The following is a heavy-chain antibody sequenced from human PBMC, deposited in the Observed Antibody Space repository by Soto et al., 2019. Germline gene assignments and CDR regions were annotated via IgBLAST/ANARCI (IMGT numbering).Heavy chain of an antibody. CDR3: TRWDSTVTILAYYYGMDV. Sequence: GGSLRLSCAASGFTFSGSAIHWVRQASGKGLGWVGRIRSRADDYATAYAASVKGRFTISRDDSQNTAYLQMNSLKTEDTAVYYCTRWDSTVTILAYYYGMDVWGRGTTVTVS. CDR1: GFTFSGSA. J-gene: IGHJ6*02. CDR2: IRSRADDYAT. D-gene: IGHD4-17*01. V-gene: IGHV3-73*01.